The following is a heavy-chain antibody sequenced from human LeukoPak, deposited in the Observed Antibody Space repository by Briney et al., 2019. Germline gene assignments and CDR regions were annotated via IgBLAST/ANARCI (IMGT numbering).Heavy chain of an antibody. Sequence: GASVKVSCKASGGTFSSYAISWVRQAPGQGLEWMGGIIPIFGTANYAQKFQGRVTITADESTSTAYMELSSLRSEDTAVYYCARAPNPPGYYYYYGMDVWGKGTTVTVSP. CDR3: ARAPNPPGYYYYYGMDV. CDR2: IIPIFGTA. J-gene: IGHJ6*04. CDR1: GGTFSSYA. V-gene: IGHV1-69*13.